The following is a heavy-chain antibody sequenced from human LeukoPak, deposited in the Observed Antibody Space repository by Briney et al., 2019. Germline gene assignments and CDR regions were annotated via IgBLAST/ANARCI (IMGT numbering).Heavy chain of an antibody. J-gene: IGHJ4*02. Sequence: SEALSLTCTVSGGSVSSGSYYWSWIRQPPGKGLEWIGYIYYSGSTNYNPSLKSRVTISVDTSKNQFSLKLSSVTAADTAVYYCARDYAYCGGDCYFYFDYWGQGTLVTVSS. V-gene: IGHV4-61*01. CDR3: ARDYAYCGGDCYFYFDY. CDR1: GGSVSSGSYY. D-gene: IGHD2-21*02. CDR2: IYYSGST.